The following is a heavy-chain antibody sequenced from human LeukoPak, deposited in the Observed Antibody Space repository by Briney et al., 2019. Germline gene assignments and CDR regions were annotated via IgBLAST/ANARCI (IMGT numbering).Heavy chain of an antibody. CDR3: ASCGGDCHDDAFDI. D-gene: IGHD2-21*02. CDR1: GYTFTSYG. V-gene: IGHV1-18*01. CDR2: ISASNGNT. Sequence: ASVKVSCKASGYTFTSYGISWVRQAPGQGLEWMGWISASNGNTNYAQMLQGRVTMTTDTSTSTAYMELRSLRSDDTAVYYCASCGGDCHDDAFDIWGQGTMVTVSS. J-gene: IGHJ3*02.